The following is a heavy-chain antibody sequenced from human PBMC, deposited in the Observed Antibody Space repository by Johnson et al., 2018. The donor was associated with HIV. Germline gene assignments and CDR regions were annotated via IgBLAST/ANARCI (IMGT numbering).Heavy chain of an antibody. D-gene: IGHD3-16*01. J-gene: IGHJ3*02. CDR2: ISYDGSNK. CDR1: GFTFSSYA. V-gene: IGHV3-30*04. CDR3: ARGSRYTFDNDDVHLLHAFDI. Sequence: QVQLVESGGGLVQPGGSLRLSCAASGFTFSSYAMHWVRQAPGKGLEWVAVISYDGSNKYYADSVKGRFTVSRDNYKNTLYLQMNSLRGEDTAVYYCARGSRYTFDNDDVHLLHAFDIWGQGTMVTVSS.